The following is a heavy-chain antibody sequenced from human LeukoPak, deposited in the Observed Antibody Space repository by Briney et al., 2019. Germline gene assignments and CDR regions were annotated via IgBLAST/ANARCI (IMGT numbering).Heavy chain of an antibody. Sequence: GGSLRLSCAASGFTFRSHGMHWVRQAPGKGLEWVAVIWYDGSNKYYADSVKGRFTISRDDSKNTLYLQMNSLRDEDTAVYYCARDDRNGLDPWGQGTLVSVSS. J-gene: IGHJ5*02. CDR3: ARDDRNGLDP. V-gene: IGHV3-33*01. CDR1: GFTFRSHG. D-gene: IGHD1-14*01. CDR2: IWYDGSNK.